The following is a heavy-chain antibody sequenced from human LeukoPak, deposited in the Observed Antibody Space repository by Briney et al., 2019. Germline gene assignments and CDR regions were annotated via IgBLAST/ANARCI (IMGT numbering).Heavy chain of an antibody. CDR2: INHSGST. D-gene: IGHD2-8*01. J-gene: IGHJ4*02. Sequence: PSETLSLTCAVYGGSFSGYYWSWIRQPPGKGLEWVGEINHSGSTNYNPSLKSRVTISVDTPKNQFSLKLSSVTAADTAVYYCARYSCPNGVCYYFDYWGQGTLVTVSS. CDR3: ARYSCPNGVCYYFDY. CDR1: GGSFSGYY. V-gene: IGHV4-34*01.